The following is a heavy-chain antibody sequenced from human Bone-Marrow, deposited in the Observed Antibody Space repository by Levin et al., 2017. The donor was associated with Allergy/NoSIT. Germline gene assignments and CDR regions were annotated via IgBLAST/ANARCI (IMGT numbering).Heavy chain of an antibody. D-gene: IGHD4-17*01. Sequence: GGSLRLSCKASGYSFFNHWIGWVRQMPGEGLEWMGFVFPDDSDTRYSPSFQGQVTISADTSINTAYLSWSGLKASDTAMYFCVTTVTTLGLDYWGQGTLVSVSS. CDR2: VFPDDSDT. V-gene: IGHV5-51*01. CDR3: VTTVTTLGLDY. J-gene: IGHJ4*02. CDR1: GYSFFNHW.